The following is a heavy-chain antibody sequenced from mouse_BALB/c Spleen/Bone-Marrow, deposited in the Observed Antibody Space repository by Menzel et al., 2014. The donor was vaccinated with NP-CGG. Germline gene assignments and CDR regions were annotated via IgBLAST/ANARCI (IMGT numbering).Heavy chain of an antibody. J-gene: IGHJ3*01. CDR3: AGRWFAY. Sequence: EVKLVESGGGLVKPGGSLKLSCAASGFTFSDYYMYWVRQTPEKRLEWVATISDGGSYTYYPDSVKGRFTISRDNAKNNLYLQMSSLKSEDTAMYYCAGRWFAYWGQGTLVTVSA. CDR1: GFTFSDYY. CDR2: ISDGGSYT. V-gene: IGHV5-4*02.